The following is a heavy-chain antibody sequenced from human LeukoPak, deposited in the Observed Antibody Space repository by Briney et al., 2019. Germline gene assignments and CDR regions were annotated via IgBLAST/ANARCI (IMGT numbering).Heavy chain of an antibody. CDR2: MNPNSGNT. CDR1: GYTFTSYD. V-gene: IGHV1-8*01. J-gene: IGHJ5*02. CDR3: ARDLIVVVPAAIGGLDP. D-gene: IGHD2-2*02. Sequence: ASVKVSCKASGYTFTSYDMNWVRQATGQGLEWMGWMNPNSGNTGYAQKFQGRVTMTRNTSISTAYMELSSLRSEDTAVYYCARDLIVVVPAAIGGLDPWGQGTLVTVSS.